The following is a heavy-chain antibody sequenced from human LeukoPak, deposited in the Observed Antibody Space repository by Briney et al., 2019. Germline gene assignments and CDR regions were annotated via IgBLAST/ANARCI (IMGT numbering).Heavy chain of an antibody. D-gene: IGHD3-10*01. V-gene: IGHV1-69*06. J-gene: IGHJ6*03. CDR1: GDTFITYA. Sequence: ASVKVSCKTSGDTFITYAFSWVRQAPAQGLEWMGGVIPIFNTTNYAQKFQGRVTITADKSTSTAYMDLSSLRSEDTAVYYCARGSRGSGSTYYYYYMDVWGKGTTVTVSS. CDR2: VIPIFNTT. CDR3: ARGSRGSGSTYYYYYMDV.